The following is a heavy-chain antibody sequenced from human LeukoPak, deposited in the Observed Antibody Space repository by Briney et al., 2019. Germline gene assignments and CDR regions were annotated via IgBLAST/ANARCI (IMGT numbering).Heavy chain of an antibody. J-gene: IGHJ4*02. D-gene: IGHD2-2*02. CDR2: IYPGDSDT. Sequence: GESLKISCKGSGYSFTSYWIGWVRQMPGKGLEWMGIIYPGDSDTRYSPSFQGQVTISADKSISTAYLQWSSLKASDTAMYYCARSCSSTSCYKNFDYWGQGTLVTVSS. CDR1: GYSFTSYW. CDR3: ARSCSSTSCYKNFDY. V-gene: IGHV5-51*01.